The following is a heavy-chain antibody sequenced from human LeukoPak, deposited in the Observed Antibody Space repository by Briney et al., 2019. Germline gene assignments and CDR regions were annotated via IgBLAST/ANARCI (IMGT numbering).Heavy chain of an antibody. CDR1: GGSISSYY. J-gene: IGHJ6*03. CDR2: IYYSGST. D-gene: IGHD6-19*01. Sequence: SETLSLTCTVSGGSISSYYWSWIRQPPGKGLEWIGYIYYSGSTNYNPSLKSRVTISVDTSKNQFSLKLSSVTAADTAVYYCARGGEAYSSGWYYYYMDVWGKGTTVTISS. CDR3: ARGGEAYSSGWYYYYMDV. V-gene: IGHV4-59*01.